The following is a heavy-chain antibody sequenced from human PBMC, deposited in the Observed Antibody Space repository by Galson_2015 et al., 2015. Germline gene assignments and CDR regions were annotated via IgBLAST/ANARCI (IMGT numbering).Heavy chain of an antibody. CDR2: ITSSGGST. V-gene: IGHV3-23*01. CDR1: GFTFSNYA. D-gene: IGHD2-15*01. J-gene: IGHJ4*02. Sequence: SLRLSCAASGFTFSNYAMSWVRQAPGKGLEWVSTITSSGGSTYYADSVKGRFTISRDNSKNTLYLQMNNLRAEDTAVYYCAKSERSCSGSTCYYFDYWGQGTLVTV. CDR3: AKSERSCSGSTCYYFDY.